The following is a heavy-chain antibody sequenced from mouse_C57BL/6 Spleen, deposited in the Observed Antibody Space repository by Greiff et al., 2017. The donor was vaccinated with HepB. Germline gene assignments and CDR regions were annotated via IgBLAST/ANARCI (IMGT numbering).Heavy chain of an antibody. J-gene: IGHJ4*01. CDR1: GFNIKDYY. V-gene: IGHV14-2*01. Sequence: EVQLQQSGAELVKPGASVKLSCTASGFNIKDYYMHWVKQRTEQGLEWIGRIDPEDGDTKYAPKFQGKATITADTSSKTAYLQLRCLTSEDTAVYYGARSDYYGSSSYYYSMYYWGQGASVTVSS. D-gene: IGHD1-1*01. CDR3: ARSDYYGSSSYYYSMYY. CDR2: IDPEDGDT.